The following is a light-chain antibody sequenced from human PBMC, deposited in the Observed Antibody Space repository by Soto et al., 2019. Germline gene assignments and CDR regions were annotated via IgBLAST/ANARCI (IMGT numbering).Light chain of an antibody. Sequence: DIQMTQSPSTLSGSVGDRVTITCRASQTISSWLAWYQQKPGKAPKLLIYKASTLKSGVPSRFSGSGSGTEFTLTISSLQHNDFATYYCQHYNSYSEAFSQGTKMELK. CDR3: QHYNSYSEA. J-gene: IGKJ1*01. CDR1: QTISSW. CDR2: KAS. V-gene: IGKV1-5*03.